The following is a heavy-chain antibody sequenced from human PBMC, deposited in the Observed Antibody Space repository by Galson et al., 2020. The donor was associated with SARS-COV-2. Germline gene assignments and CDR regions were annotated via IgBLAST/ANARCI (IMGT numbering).Heavy chain of an antibody. Sequence: GGSLRLSCAASGFTFSSYSMNWVRQSPGKGLEWVSSIISSSSYIYYADSVKGRFTISRDNAKNSLYLQMNSLRAEDTAVYYCATNPGKGEYYYYYGMDVWGQGTTVTVSS. CDR2: IISSSSYI. CDR3: ATNPGKGEYYYYYGMDV. CDR1: GFTFSSYS. V-gene: IGHV3-21*01. D-gene: IGHD1-26*01. J-gene: IGHJ6*02.